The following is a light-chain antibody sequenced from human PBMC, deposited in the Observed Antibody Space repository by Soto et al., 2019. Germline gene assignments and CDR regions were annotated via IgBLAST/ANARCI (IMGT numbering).Light chain of an antibody. V-gene: IGKV3-20*01. CDR3: QHYGTSFS. CDR2: DAS. J-gene: IGKJ4*01. CDR1: QIVNNNF. Sequence: EIVLTQSPGTLSLSPGDRATLSCRASQIVNNNFLAWYQQTPGQAPTLLIYDASARFTVIPDRFSGSGSGTDFTLTISRLEPEDFAVYYCQHYGTSFSFGGGTTVEIK.